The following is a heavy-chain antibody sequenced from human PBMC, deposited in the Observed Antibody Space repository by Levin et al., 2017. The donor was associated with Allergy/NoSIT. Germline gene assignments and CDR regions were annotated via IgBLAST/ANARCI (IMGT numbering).Heavy chain of an antibody. CDR1: GFTFSDYY. CDR3: ARDFYGIAAAGYGMDV. V-gene: IGHV3-11*01. D-gene: IGHD6-13*01. J-gene: IGHJ6*02. CDR2: ISSSGSTI. Sequence: GGSLRLSCAASGFTFSDYYMSWIRQAPGKGLEWVSYISSSGSTIYYADSVKGRFTISRDNAKNSLYLQMNSLRAEDTAVYYCARDFYGIAAAGYGMDVWGQGTTVTVSS.